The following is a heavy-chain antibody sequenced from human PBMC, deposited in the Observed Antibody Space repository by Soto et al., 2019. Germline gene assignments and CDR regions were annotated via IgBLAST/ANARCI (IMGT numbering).Heavy chain of an antibody. CDR1: GYTFTQYY. D-gene: IGHD2-2*01. CDR2: INPSGGST. CDR3: ARDSVVVPAAHYYFDY. V-gene: IGHV1-46*01. J-gene: IGHJ4*02. Sequence: PAASVKVSCKASGYTFTQYYMHWVRQAPGQGLEWMGIINPSGGSTLYAQKFQGRVTLTRDTSTSTVYMELSSLRSEDTALYYCARDSVVVPAAHYYFDYWGQGTLVTVSS.